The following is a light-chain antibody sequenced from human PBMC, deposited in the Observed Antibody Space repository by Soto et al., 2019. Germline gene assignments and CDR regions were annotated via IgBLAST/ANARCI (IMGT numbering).Light chain of an antibody. CDR2: AAS. J-gene: IGKJ1*01. CDR3: QKYNSAPRT. CDR1: QGIDSS. V-gene: IGKV1-13*02. Sequence: AILLTQSPSSLSASVVDRVTITCLASQGIDSSFAWYQQKPGKAPKLLIYAASSLQSGVPSRFSGSGSGTDFTLTISSLQPEDVATYYCQKYNSAPRTFGQGTKVDIK.